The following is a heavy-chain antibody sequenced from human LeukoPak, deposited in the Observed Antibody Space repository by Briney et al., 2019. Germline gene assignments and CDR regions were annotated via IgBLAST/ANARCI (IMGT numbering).Heavy chain of an antibody. D-gene: IGHD3-10*01. V-gene: IGHV3-15*01. CDR3: AKGPMGRGFDC. CDR1: GFTVSNVW. Sequence: PGGSLRLSCAGSGFTVSNVWMSWVRRAPGKGLEWVGRIKSKTDGGTTDYAAPVKGRFTISRDNSKNTLYLQMHSLRAEDTALYYCAKGPMGRGFDCWGQGTLVTVSS. J-gene: IGHJ4*02. CDR2: IKSKTDGGTT.